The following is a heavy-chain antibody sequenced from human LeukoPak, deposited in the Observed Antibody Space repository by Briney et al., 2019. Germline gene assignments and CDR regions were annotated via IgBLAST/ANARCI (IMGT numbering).Heavy chain of an antibody. CDR3: ARDPGRYSSGWYYFDY. D-gene: IGHD6-19*01. CDR2: ISYDGSNK. Sequence: PGRSLRLSCAASGFTFSSYAMPWVRQAPGKGLEWVAVISYDGSNKYYADSVKGRFTISRDNSKNTLYLQMNSLRAEDTAVYYCARDPGRYSSGWYYFDYWGQGTLVTVSS. J-gene: IGHJ4*02. CDR1: GFTFSSYA. V-gene: IGHV3-30*04.